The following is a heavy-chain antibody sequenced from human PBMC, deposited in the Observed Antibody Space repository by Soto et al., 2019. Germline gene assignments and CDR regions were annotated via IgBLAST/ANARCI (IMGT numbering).Heavy chain of an antibody. CDR1: GYTFTGYY. CDR2: INPNSGGT. J-gene: IGHJ6*02. D-gene: IGHD6-19*01. CDR3: ARSIAVAGYPGGYYYYGMDV. V-gene: IGHV1-2*04. Sequence: ASVKVSCKASGYTFTGYYMHWVRQAPGQGLEWMGWINPNSGGTNYAQKFQGWVTMTRDTSISTAYMELSRLRSDDTAVYYCARSIAVAGYPGGYYYYGMDVWGQGTTVTVSS.